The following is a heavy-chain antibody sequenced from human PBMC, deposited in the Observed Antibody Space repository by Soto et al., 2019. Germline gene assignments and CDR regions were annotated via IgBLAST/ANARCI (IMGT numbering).Heavy chain of an antibody. V-gene: IGHV3-13*01. CDR1: GFTFSRHD. Sequence: EVQLVESGGGLVQPGGSLRLCCEASGFTFSRHDMNWVRQPTGKGLEWVSAIGPAGDTYYADSVKGRFTISRENAKNSFCLQMNSLRAGDTAVYYCASGLRGDYVIPGIYWGQGTLVTVSS. CDR2: IGPAGDT. J-gene: IGHJ1*01. D-gene: IGHD4-17*01. CDR3: ASGLRGDYVIPGIY.